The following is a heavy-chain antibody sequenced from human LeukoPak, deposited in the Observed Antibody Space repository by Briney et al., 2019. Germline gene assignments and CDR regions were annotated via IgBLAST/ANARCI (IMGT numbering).Heavy chain of an antibody. D-gene: IGHD2-15*01. J-gene: IGHJ4*02. CDR1: GGSISSSSYY. Sequence: SETLSLTCTVTGGSISSSSYYWGWIRQPPGKGLEWFGSIYYSGSTYYNPSLKSRVTISVDTSKNQFSLKLSSVTAADTAVYYCARGEVVAATGHFDYWGQGTLVTVSS. V-gene: IGHV4-39*07. CDR2: IYYSGST. CDR3: ARGEVVAATGHFDY.